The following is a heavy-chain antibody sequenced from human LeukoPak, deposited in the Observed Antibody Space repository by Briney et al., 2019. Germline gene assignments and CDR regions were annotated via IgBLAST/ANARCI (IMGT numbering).Heavy chain of an antibody. J-gene: IGHJ4*02. D-gene: IGHD6-19*01. CDR1: GFTFSGYA. CDR2: ISGSGGSYT. Sequence: GGSLRLSCAASGFTFSGYAMSWVRQAPGKGLEWVSSISGSGGSYTNSADSVKGRFTISRDNSKNTLYLQMNSLRAEDTALYYCAKEPFRVAGYWGQGTLVTVSS. CDR3: AKEPFRVAGY. V-gene: IGHV3-23*01.